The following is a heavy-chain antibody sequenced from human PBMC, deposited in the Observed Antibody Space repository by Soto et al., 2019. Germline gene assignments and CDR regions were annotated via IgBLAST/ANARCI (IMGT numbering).Heavy chain of an antibody. CDR3: ARDEYMATTENDYYYCGMDV. CDR2: ISYDGSNK. V-gene: IGHV3-30-3*01. CDR1: GFTFSSYA. J-gene: IGHJ6*02. D-gene: IGHD1-1*01. Sequence: GSLRLSCAASGFTFSSYALHWVRQAPGKGLEWVAVISYDGSNKYYADSVKGRFTISRDNSKNTLYLQMNSLRTEDTAVYYCARDEYMATTENDYYYCGMDVWGQGTTVTVSS.